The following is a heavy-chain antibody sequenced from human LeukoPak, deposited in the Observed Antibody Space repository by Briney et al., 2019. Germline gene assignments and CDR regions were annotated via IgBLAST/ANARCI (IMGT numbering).Heavy chain of an antibody. J-gene: IGHJ4*02. D-gene: IGHD3-22*01. V-gene: IGHV3-21*01. CDR1: GGSTSSHY. CDR3: ARESDSGDSSGYYYPTLDY. CDR2: ISSSSSYI. Sequence: LSLTCTLSGGSTSSHYCSWIRQPPRNGLEWVSSISSSSSYIYYADSVKGRFTISRDNAKNSLYLQMNSLRAEDTAVYYCARESDSGDSSGYYYPTLDYWGQGTLVTVSS.